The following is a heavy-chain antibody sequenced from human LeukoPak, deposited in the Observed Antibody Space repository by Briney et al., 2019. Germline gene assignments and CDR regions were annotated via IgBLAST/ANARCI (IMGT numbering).Heavy chain of an antibody. Sequence: GESLKISCKASRYRFSSYWLGWVRPLPGKGLEWMGIIFSPSFEGQVTISADESTNPAYLQWSSLNASDTAMYYCARLAVAAAGYYFDYWGQGTLVTVSS. CDR2: IF. D-gene: IGHD6-13*01. J-gene: IGHJ4*02. CDR1: RYRFSSYW. V-gene: IGHV5-51*01. CDR3: ARLAVAAAGYYFDY.